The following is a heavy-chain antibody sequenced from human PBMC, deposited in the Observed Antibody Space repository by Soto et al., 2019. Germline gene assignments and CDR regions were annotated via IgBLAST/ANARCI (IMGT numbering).Heavy chain of an antibody. V-gene: IGHV1-18*01. CDR2: ISAYNGNT. D-gene: IGHD6-13*01. J-gene: IGHJ4*02. CDR1: GYTFTSYG. Sequence: QVQLVQSGAEVKKPGASVKVSCKASGYTFTSYGISWVRQAPGQGLEWMGWISAYNGNTNSAQKLQGRVTMTTDTQTSTAYMELRGLRSDDTAVYYCAGAGYSSSWYHNLAPYYFDYWGQGPLVTVSS. CDR3: AGAGYSSSWYHNLAPYYFDY.